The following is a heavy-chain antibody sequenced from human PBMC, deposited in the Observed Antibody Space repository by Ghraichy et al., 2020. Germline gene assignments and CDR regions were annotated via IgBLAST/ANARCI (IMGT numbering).Heavy chain of an antibody. CDR2: ISAYNGNT. J-gene: IGHJ6*03. D-gene: IGHD4-17*01. CDR3: ARCTMVTTNPPYHYMDV. CDR1: GYTFSSYD. Sequence: ASVKVSCKASGYTFSSYDIAWVRQAPGQGPEWMGWISAYNGNTNYAQNLQDRVTMTTDASTSTIYMELRSLRSDDTAVYYCARCTMVTTNPPYHYMDVWGRGTTVIVSS. V-gene: IGHV1-18*04.